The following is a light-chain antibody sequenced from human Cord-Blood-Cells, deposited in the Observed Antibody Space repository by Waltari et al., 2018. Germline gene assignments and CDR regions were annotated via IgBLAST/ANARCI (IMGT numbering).Light chain of an antibody. V-gene: IGKV1-39*01. CDR1: QSISSY. CDR2: AAS. CDR3: QQSYSTPPT. Sequence: DIQMTQSPSSLSASVGDRVTITCRASQSISSYLNWYQQKPGKAPKLLIYAASSLKSGVPSRFSGSGSRTDFTLTISSLQPEDFATYYCQQSYSTPPTFGQGTKLEIK. J-gene: IGKJ2*01.